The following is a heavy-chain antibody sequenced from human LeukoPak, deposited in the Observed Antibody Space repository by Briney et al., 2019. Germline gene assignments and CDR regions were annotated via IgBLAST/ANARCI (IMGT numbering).Heavy chain of an antibody. Sequence: ASVKVSCKASGYTFTSYCITWVRQPPGQGLEGMGWISVFNGNTNKAQKFQDRGIMTADTSTGTAYMELRSLRSDDTAVYYCARDIEQEMAKEDFDYYYMDVWGKGTTVTVSS. CDR2: ISVFNGNT. J-gene: IGHJ6*03. CDR3: ARDIEQEMAKEDFDYYYMDV. V-gene: IGHV1-18*01. CDR1: GYTFTSYC. D-gene: IGHD5-24*01.